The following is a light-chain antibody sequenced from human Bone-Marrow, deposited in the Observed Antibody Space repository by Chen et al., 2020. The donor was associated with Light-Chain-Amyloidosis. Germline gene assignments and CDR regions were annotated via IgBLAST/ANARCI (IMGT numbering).Light chain of an antibody. V-gene: IGLV3-21*02. CDR1: NIGSTS. CDR2: DAS. Sequence: SYVLTQPSSVSVAPGQTATIACGGNNIGSTSGHWYQQTPGQAPLLVVYDASDRPPGLPERLSGSNAGNTATLTICRVEAGDEADYYCQVWDRSRDRPVFGGGTKLTVL. J-gene: IGLJ3*02. CDR3: QVWDRSRDRPV.